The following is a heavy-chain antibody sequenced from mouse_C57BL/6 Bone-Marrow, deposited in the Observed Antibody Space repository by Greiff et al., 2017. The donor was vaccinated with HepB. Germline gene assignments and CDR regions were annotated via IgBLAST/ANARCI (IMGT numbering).Heavy chain of an antibody. J-gene: IGHJ3*01. V-gene: IGHV5-12*01. D-gene: IGHD1-1*01. Sequence: DVMLVESGGGLVQPGGSLKLSCAASGFTFSDYYMYWVRQTPEKRLEWVAYISNGGGSTNYPDTVKGRFTISRDNAKNTLYLQMSRLKSEDTAMYYFARHGYYCSSYGFAYWGQGTLVTVSA. CDR2: ISNGGGST. CDR1: GFTFSDYY. CDR3: ARHGYYCSSYGFAY.